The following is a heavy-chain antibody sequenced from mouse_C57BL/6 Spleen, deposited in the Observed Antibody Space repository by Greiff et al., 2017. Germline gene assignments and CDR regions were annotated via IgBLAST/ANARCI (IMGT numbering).Heavy chain of an antibody. Sequence: VQLQQSGAELVRPGASVKLSCTASGFNIKDYYMHWVKQRPEQGLEWIGRIDPEDGDTEYAPKFQGKATMTADTSSNTAYLQLSSRTSEDTAVYYCTYSNFSYWYFDVWGTGTTVTVSS. V-gene: IGHV14-1*01. J-gene: IGHJ1*03. CDR1: GFNIKDYY. CDR2: IDPEDGDT. CDR3: TYSNFSYWYFDV. D-gene: IGHD2-5*01.